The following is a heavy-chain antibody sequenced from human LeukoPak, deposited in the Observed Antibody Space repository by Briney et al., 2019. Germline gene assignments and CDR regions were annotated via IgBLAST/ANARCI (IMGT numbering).Heavy chain of an antibody. CDR2: IYYSGST. D-gene: IGHD6-13*01. J-gene: IGHJ4*02. V-gene: IGHV4-31*03. CDR1: GGSISSGGYY. CDR3: AREGTATDGMGFDY. Sequence: SETLSLTCTVSGGSISSGGYYWNWIRQHPGKGLEWMGYIYYSGSTYYSPYLNSRVTISGDTSKNQFSLKLSSVTAADTDVYYCAREGTATDGMGFDYWGQGTLVTVSS.